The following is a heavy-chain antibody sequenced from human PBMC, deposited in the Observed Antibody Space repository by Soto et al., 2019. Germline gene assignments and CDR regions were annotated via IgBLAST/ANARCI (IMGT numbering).Heavy chain of an antibody. CDR3: ARAHSTDCSNGVCSFFYNHEMDV. D-gene: IGHD2-8*01. Sequence: ASVKVSCKASGYSFTDYHIHWVRQAPGQGLEWLGRINPKSGGTSTAQKFQGWVTMTRDRSISTVYMELTRLRSDDTAVYFCARAHSTDCSNGVCSFFYNHEMDVWGQGTTVTVSS. CDR1: GYSFTDYH. CDR2: INPKSGGT. V-gene: IGHV1-2*04. J-gene: IGHJ6*02.